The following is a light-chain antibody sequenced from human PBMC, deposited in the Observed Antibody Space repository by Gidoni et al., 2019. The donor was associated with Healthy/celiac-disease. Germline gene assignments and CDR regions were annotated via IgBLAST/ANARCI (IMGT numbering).Light chain of an antibody. Sequence: DIQMTQSPSSLSASVGGRVTLTCRASPSISSYLNWYQQKPGKAPKLLIYAASSLQSGVPSRFSGSGSGTDFTLTISSLQPEDFATYYCQQSYSTPLTFGGGTKVEIK. CDR2: AAS. CDR1: PSISSY. J-gene: IGKJ4*01. CDR3: QQSYSTPLT. V-gene: IGKV1-39*01.